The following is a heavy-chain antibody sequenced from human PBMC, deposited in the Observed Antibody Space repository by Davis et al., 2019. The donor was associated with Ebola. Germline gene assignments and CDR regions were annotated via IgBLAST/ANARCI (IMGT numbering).Heavy chain of an antibody. D-gene: IGHD3-10*01. V-gene: IGHV3-30-3*01. J-gene: IGHJ5*02. CDR2: ISYDGSNK. CDR1: GFTFSSYA. CDR3: AGSLLWFGELWS. Sequence: GGSLRLSCAASGFTFSSYAMHWVRQAPGKGLEWVAVISYDGSNKYYADSVKGRFTISRDNSKNTLYLQMNSLRAEGTAVYYCAGSLLWFGELWSWGQGTLVTVSS.